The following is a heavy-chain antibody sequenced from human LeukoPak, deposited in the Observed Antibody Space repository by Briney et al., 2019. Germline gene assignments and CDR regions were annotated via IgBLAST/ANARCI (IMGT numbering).Heavy chain of an antibody. CDR3: ARDRADIAVAGTSDY. V-gene: IGHV1-18*04. Sequence: ASVKVSCKASGYTFTGYYMHWVRQAPGQGLEWMGWISAYNGNTNYAQKLQGRVTMTTDTSTSTAYMELRSLRSDDTAVYYCARDRADIAVAGTSDYWGQGTLVTVSS. D-gene: IGHD6-19*01. CDR2: ISAYNGNT. J-gene: IGHJ4*02. CDR1: GYTFTGYY.